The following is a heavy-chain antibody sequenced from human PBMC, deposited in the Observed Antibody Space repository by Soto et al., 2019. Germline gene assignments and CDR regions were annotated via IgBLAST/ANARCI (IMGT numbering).Heavy chain of an antibody. Sequence: EVQLVESGGGLVQPGRSLRLSCAASGFTFDDYAMHWVRQVPGKGLEWVSGISWNSGRIGYADSVKGRFTISRDNAKNSLYLQMNSLRAEDTALYYCAKGAITIFGVVSAHFDYWGQGTLVNVSS. CDR2: ISWNSGRI. CDR3: AKGAITIFGVVSAHFDY. J-gene: IGHJ4*02. CDR1: GFTFDDYA. V-gene: IGHV3-9*01. D-gene: IGHD3-3*01.